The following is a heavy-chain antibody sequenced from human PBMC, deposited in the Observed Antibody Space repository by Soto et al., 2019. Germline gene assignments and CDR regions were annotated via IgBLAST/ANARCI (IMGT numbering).Heavy chain of an antibody. CDR3: ERAFSYGSYWYFDL. D-gene: IGHD5-18*01. Sequence: QAQLVQSGAEVKKPGDSVKVSCKASGYTFSSYGISGVRQAPGQGLEWMGWITVYNGNTHYAEKFQGRVTMTTDTSTSTAYKELWTLRSDDTAAYYCERAFSYGSYWYFDLWGRGTLVTVSS. V-gene: IGHV1-18*01. J-gene: IGHJ2*01. CDR1: GYTFSSYG. CDR2: ITVYNGNT.